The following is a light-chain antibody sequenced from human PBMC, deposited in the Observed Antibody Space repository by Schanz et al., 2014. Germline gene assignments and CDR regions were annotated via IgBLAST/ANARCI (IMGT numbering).Light chain of an antibody. CDR3: HQYGISPRT. CDR2: GTS. Sequence: EIVLTQSPGTLSLSPGERATLSCRASQSVHINYLAWHQQKPGQAPRLLIYGTSIRATGIPDRFSGSGSGTDFTLTISRLEPEDFAVYYCHQYGISPRTFGQGTKVEIK. J-gene: IGKJ1*01. V-gene: IGKV3-20*01. CDR1: QSVHINY.